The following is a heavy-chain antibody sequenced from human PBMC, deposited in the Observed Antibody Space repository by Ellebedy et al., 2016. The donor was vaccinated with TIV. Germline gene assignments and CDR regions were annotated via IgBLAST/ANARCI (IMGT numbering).Heavy chain of an antibody. CDR2: IHHSGSS. V-gene: IGHV4-30-2*01. CDR1: GGSVSSGGFS. J-gene: IGHJ6*03. D-gene: IGHD3-16*02. CDR3: ARLGYLSVYYYYYYMDV. Sequence: SETLSLTXTVSGGSVSSGGFSWTWIRQPPGKGLEWIGYIHHSGSSQYNPSLSSRVTISVDRFKNQFSLTLSSVTAADTAVYYCARLGYLSVYYYYYYMDVWGKGTTVTVSS.